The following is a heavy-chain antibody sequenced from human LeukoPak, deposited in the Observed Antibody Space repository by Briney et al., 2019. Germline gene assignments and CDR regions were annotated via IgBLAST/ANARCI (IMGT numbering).Heavy chain of an antibody. D-gene: IGHD2-15*01. CDR3: ARSCSGGSCYMFGWFDP. CDR1: GGSISSYH. CDR2: IYYSGST. V-gene: IGHV4-59*01. Sequence: SETLSLTCTVSGGSISSYHWSWIRQPPGKGLEWIGYIYYSGSTNYNPSLKSRVTISVDTSKNQFSLKLSSVTAADTAVYYCARSCSGGSCYMFGWFDPWGQATLVTVSS. J-gene: IGHJ5*02.